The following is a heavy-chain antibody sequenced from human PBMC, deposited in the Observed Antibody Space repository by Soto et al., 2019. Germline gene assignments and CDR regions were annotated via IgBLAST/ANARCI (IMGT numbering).Heavy chain of an antibody. CDR2: IVVGSGNT. V-gene: IGHV1-58*02. CDR3: AAGKYDFWSGYDY. D-gene: IGHD3-3*01. Sequence: VKVSCKASGFTFTSSTMQWVRQARGQRLEWVGWIVVGSGNTNYAQKFQGRVTITRDMSTSTAYMELSSLRSEDTAVYYCAAGKYDFWSGYDYWGRGTQVTVSS. J-gene: IGHJ4*02. CDR1: GFTFTSST.